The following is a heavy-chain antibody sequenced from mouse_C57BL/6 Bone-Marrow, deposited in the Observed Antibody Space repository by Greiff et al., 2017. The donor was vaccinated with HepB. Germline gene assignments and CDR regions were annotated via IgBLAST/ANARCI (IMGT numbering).Heavy chain of an antibody. D-gene: IGHD2-3*01. V-gene: IGHV5-6*01. J-gene: IGHJ1*03. CDR1: GFTFSSYG. Sequence: VQLKESGGDLVKPGGSLKLSCAASGFTFSSYGMSWVRQTPDKRLEWVATISSGGSYTYYPDSVKGRFTISRDNAKNTLYLQMSSLKSEDTAMYYCARREDGYYLYWYFDVWGTGTTVTVSS. CDR3: ARREDGYYLYWYFDV. CDR2: ISSGGSYT.